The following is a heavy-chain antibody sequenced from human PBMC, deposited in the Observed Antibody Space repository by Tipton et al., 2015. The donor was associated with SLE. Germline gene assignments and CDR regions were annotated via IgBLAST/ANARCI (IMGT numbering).Heavy chain of an antibody. CDR3: ARDGWELFHAFDI. CDR1: GGSISSHY. D-gene: IGHD1-26*01. J-gene: IGHJ3*02. CDR2: SSTSGST. Sequence: TLSLTCTVSGGSISSHYWSWIRQPPGKGLEWIGYSSTSGSTNYNPSLKSRVTMSVDTSKNQFSLKLSSVTAADTAVYYCARDGWELFHAFDIWGQGTMVTVSS. V-gene: IGHV4-4*08.